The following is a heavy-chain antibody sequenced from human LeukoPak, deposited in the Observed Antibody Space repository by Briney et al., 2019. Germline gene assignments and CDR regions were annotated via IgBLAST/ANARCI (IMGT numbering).Heavy chain of an antibody. J-gene: IGHJ4*02. V-gene: IGHV1-2*02. D-gene: IGHD6-13*01. CDR2: INPNSGGT. CDR3: ARDRKYSSSWSHDY. CDR1: GYTFTGYY. Sequence: ASVKVSCMASGYTFTGYYMHWVRQAPGQGLEWMGWINPNSGGTNYAQKFRGRVTMTRDTSTSTAYMELSRLRSDDTAVYYCARDRKYSSSWSHDYWGQGTLVTVSS.